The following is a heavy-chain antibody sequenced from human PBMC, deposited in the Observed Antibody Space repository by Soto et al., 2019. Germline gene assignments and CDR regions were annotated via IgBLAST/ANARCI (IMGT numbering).Heavy chain of an antibody. J-gene: IGHJ3*01. D-gene: IGHD3-10*01. CDR2: RNDSGE. V-gene: IGHV4-34*02. Sequence: QVQLQQWGAGLLKSSETLSLTCAVYGASLSGYSWSWIRQPPGKGLEWIGERNDSGENFNPSLQSRATMSMDTSKRQFSLNLNSVTAADTAVFFCARARRLWFGETSDAFDLWGQGTMVIVSS. CDR1: GASLSGYS. CDR3: ARARRLWFGETSDAFDL.